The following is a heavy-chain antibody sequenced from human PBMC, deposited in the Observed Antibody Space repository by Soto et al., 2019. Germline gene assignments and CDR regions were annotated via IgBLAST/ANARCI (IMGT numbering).Heavy chain of an antibody. CDR1: GFTFSSYG. CDR2: ISYDGSNK. D-gene: IGHD1-26*01. J-gene: IGHJ4*02. CDR3: AKERWIPWELHDFDY. V-gene: IGHV3-30*18. Sequence: QVQLVESGGGVVQPGRSLRLSCAASGFTFSSYGMHWVRQAPGKGLEWVAVISYDGSNKYYADSVKGRFTISRDNSKNTLYLQMNSLRAEDTAVYYCAKERWIPWELHDFDYWGQGTLVTVSS.